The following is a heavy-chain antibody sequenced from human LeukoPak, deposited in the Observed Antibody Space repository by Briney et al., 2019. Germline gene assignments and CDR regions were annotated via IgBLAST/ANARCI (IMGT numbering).Heavy chain of an antibody. CDR1: RYTFTGFY. V-gene: IGHV1-2*02. CDR3: AREPGYSSGGGLDY. D-gene: IGHD6-19*01. J-gene: IGHJ4*02. Sequence: WASVKVSCKASRYTFTGFYIHWLRQAPGQGLEWMGWINPNSGGTNYAQKFQGRVTMTRDTSISTAYMELSRLRSDDTAVYYCAREPGYSSGGGLDYWGQGTLVTVSS. CDR2: INPNSGGT.